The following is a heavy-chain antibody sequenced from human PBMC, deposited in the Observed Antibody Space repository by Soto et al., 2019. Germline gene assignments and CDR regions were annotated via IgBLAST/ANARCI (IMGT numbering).Heavy chain of an antibody. J-gene: IGHJ6*02. V-gene: IGHV4-30-4*08. D-gene: IGHD2-21*01. Sequence: PSETLSLTCTVSGASIGSGDFYWSWIRQSPGKGLEWLGYIYYNELSSSESTHYNSSLKSRVSISVDTSKNQFSLKVSGVSAADTAVYYCARGRIPPSGYGIAYAMDVWGQGTTVTVSS. CDR1: GASIGSGDFY. CDR3: ARGRIPPSGYGIAYAMDV. CDR2: IYYNELSSSEST.